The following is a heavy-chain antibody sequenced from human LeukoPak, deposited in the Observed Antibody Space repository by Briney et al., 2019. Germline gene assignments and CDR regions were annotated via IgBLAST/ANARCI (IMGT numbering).Heavy chain of an antibody. CDR2: ITSGSSTI. V-gene: IGHV3-48*01. J-gene: IGHJ4*02. Sequence: GSLRLSCAASGFTFGSYSMNWVRQAPGKGLEWVSYITSGSSTIYYADSVKGRFTISRDNAKNSLYLQMNSLRADDTAVYYCAGDGLYFDYWGQGTLVTVSS. CDR3: AGDGLYFDY. CDR1: GFTFGSYS.